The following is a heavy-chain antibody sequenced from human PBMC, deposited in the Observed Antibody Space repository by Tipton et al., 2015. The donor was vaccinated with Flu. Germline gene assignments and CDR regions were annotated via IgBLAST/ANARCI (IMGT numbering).Heavy chain of an antibody. J-gene: IGHJ4*02. CDR1: GFPFSSYS. CDR2: ISRSSTYI. V-gene: IGHV3-21*01. D-gene: IGHD1-1*01. Sequence: SLRLSCTASGFPFSSYSMNWVRQAPGKGPEWVASISRSSTYIYYADSVEGRFTISRDDARNSVYLQMNSLRADDTAVYYCVYWTGDYWGQGTLVTVSS. CDR3: VYWTGDY.